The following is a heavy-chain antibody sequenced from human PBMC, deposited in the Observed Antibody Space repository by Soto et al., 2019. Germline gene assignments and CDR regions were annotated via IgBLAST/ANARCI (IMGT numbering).Heavy chain of an antibody. Sequence: QVQLQESGPGLVKPSQTLSLTCTVSGGSISSGDSYWSWIRQPPGKGLEWIGYIYYSGRTFYNPSLKRRVSISVDTSKNQLSLKLSSVTAADTAVYSCARATYDYGYFGLWGRGTLVTVSS. J-gene: IGHJ2*01. V-gene: IGHV4-30-4*01. CDR2: IYYSGRT. CDR1: GGSISSGDSY. D-gene: IGHD3-22*01. CDR3: ARATYDYGYFGL.